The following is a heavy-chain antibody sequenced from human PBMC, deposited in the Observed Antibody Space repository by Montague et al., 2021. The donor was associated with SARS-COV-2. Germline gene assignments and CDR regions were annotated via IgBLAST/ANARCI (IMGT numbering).Heavy chain of an antibody. CDR1: GFTFSSYE. CDR3: ASNLFITIFGVVISSDAFDI. Sequence: SLRLSCAASGFTFSSYEMNWVRQAPGKGLEWVSYISSSGSTIYYADSVKGRFTISRDDAKNSLYLQMNSVRAEDTAVYYCASNLFITIFGVVISSDAFDIWGQGTMVTVSS. D-gene: IGHD3-3*01. CDR2: ISSSGSTI. J-gene: IGHJ3*02. V-gene: IGHV3-48*03.